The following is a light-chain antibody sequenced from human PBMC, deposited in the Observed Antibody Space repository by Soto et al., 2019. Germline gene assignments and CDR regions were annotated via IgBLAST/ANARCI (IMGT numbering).Light chain of an antibody. Sequence: EIVLTQSPGTLSLSPGERATLSCRASQSVSSSYLAWYQQKPGQAPRLLIYGASSRATGIPDRFSGSGSGTDFTLTIIRLEPEDFAVYYCQQYGSSLFTFGPGTKVDT. CDR2: GAS. J-gene: IGKJ3*01. V-gene: IGKV3-20*01. CDR1: QSVSSSY. CDR3: QQYGSSLFT.